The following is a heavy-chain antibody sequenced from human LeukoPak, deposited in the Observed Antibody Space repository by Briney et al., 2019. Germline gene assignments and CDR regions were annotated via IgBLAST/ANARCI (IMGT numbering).Heavy chain of an antibody. CDR1: GGPFSSYA. V-gene: IGHV1-69*06. J-gene: IGHJ1*01. CDR3: ARLTTLTTAWYFQE. CDR2: IIPIFGTA. D-gene: IGHD4-17*01. Sequence: ASVKVSCKASGGPFSSYAISWVRQAPGQGLEWMGGIIPIFGTANYAQNFQGRVTIIADKSTSTAYIELRSLRSEDTAVYFCARLTTLTTAWYFQEWGQGTLVTVSS.